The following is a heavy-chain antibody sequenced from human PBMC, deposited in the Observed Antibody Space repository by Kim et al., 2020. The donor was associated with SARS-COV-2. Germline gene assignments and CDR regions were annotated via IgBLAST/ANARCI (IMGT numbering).Heavy chain of an antibody. Sequence: ASVKVSCKASGYTFTSYYMHWVRQAPGQGLEWMGIINPSGGSTSYAQKFQGRVTMTRDTSTSTVYMELSSLRSEDTAVYYCARQGYYYDSSGYSTYYYYGMDVWGQGTTVPVSS. J-gene: IGHJ6*02. CDR3: ARQGYYYDSSGYSTYYYYGMDV. CDR2: INPSGGST. V-gene: IGHV1-46*01. D-gene: IGHD3-22*01. CDR1: GYTFTSYY.